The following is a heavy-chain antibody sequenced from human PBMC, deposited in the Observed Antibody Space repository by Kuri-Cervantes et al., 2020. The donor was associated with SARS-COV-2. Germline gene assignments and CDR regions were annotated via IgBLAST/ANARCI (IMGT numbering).Heavy chain of an antibody. Sequence: GSLRLSCAVYGGSFSGYYWSWIRQPPGKGLEWIGEINHSGSTNYNPSLKSRVTVSVDTSKNQFSLKLSSVTAADTAVYYCARQIYGGKGNWFDPWGQGTLVTVSS. V-gene: IGHV4-34*01. CDR1: GGSFSGYY. CDR2: INHSGST. CDR3: ARQIYGGKGNWFDP. J-gene: IGHJ5*02. D-gene: IGHD4-23*01.